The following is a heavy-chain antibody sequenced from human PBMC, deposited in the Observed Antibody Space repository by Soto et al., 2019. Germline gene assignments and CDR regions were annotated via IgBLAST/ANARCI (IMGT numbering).Heavy chain of an antibody. D-gene: IGHD2-15*01. CDR2: INHSGST. CDR1: GGSFSGYY. J-gene: IGHJ6*03. V-gene: IGHV4-34*01. CDR3: ARDGYCSGGSCYQYYYYMDV. Sequence: SETLSLTCAVYGGSFSGYYWSWIRQPPGKGLEWIGEINHSGSTNYNPSLKSRVTISVDTSKNQFSLKLSSVTAADTAVYYCARDGYCSGGSCYQYYYYMDVWGKGTTVTVSS.